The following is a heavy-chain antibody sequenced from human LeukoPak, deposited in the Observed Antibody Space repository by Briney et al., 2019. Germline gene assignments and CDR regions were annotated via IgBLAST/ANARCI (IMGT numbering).Heavy chain of an antibody. D-gene: IGHD1-7*01. CDR3: ARDTPKAGTTSRVDY. CDR1: GYTFTSYA. J-gene: IGHJ4*02. V-gene: IGHV1-3*01. Sequence: ASVKVSCKASGYTFTSYAMHWVRQAPGQRLEWMGWINAGNGNTKYSQKFQGGVTITRDTSASTAYMELSSLRSEDTAVYYCARDTPKAGTTSRVDYWGQGTLVTVSS. CDR2: INAGNGNT.